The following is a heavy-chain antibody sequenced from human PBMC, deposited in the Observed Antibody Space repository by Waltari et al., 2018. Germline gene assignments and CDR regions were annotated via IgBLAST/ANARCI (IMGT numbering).Heavy chain of an antibody. CDR2: IIPIFGTA. CDR3: ARGSYNYDFWSGYPFDY. CDR1: GGTFSRYA. V-gene: IGHV1-69*12. D-gene: IGHD3-3*01. Sequence: QVQLVQSGAEVKKPGSSVQVSCKASGGTFSRYAISWVRQAPGHGLEWMGGIIPIFGTANYARKCQGRVTITADESTSTAYMELSSLRSEDTAVYYCARGSYNYDFWSGYPFDYCVQGTLVTVSS. J-gene: IGHJ4*02.